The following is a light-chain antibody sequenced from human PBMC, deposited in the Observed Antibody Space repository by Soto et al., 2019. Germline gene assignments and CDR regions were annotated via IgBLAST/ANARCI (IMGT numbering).Light chain of an antibody. Sequence: EIVMTQSPATLSVSPGERATLSCRASQTVSSNLAWYQQKPGQAPRLLIYGASTRATGIPARFSAGGSGTEFTLTISSLQSEDFAVYYCQYYINLPPSFTFGPGTKVDIK. CDR2: GAS. CDR1: QTVSSN. J-gene: IGKJ3*01. CDR3: QYYINLPPSFT. V-gene: IGKV3-15*01.